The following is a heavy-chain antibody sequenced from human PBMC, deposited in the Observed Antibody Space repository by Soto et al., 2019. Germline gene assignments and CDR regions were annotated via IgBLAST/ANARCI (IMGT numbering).Heavy chain of an antibody. Sequence: WSLRLSCAASGFTFSSYAMSWVRQAPGKGLEWVSAISGSGGSTYYADSVKGRFTISRDDSKSIAYLQMNSLKTEDTAVYYCTRVGYYDSSGYYYAYWGQGTTVTVSS. CDR2: ISGSGGST. D-gene: IGHD3-22*01. V-gene: IGHV3-23*01. J-gene: IGHJ6*02. CDR3: TRVGYYDSSGYYYAY. CDR1: GFTFSSYA.